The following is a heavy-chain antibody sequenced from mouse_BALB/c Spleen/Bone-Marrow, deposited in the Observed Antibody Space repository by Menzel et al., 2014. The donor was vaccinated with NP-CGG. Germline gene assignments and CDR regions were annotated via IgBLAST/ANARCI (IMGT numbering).Heavy chain of an antibody. V-gene: IGHV7-3*02. J-gene: IGHJ1*01. CDR2: IRNKANGYTT. CDR3: ARDENVGIYWFFDV. CDR1: GFTFTDYY. Sequence: EVKLMESGGGSVQPGGSLRLSCATSGFTFTDYYMSWVRQPPGKALEWLGFIRNKANGYTTEYSASVKGRFTISRDNSQRILYLQMNTLRAEDSATYYCARDENVGIYWFFDVWGAGTTVIVSS.